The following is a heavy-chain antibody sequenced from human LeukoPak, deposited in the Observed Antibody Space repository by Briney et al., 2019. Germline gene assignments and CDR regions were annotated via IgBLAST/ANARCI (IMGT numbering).Heavy chain of an antibody. CDR1: GGXINNYY. D-gene: IGHD2-8*01. CDR3: ARHDNVPVIRHGFDH. J-gene: IGHJ4*02. CDR2: IYSSGVT. Sequence: PSETLSLTCTVSGGXINNYYWSWIRQPPGKGLEWLGYIYSSGVTNYNPSLQSRVTISIDTSKNQFSPKVSSVTAADTAVYYCARHDNVPVIRHGFDHWGQGTLVTVSS. V-gene: IGHV4-59*08.